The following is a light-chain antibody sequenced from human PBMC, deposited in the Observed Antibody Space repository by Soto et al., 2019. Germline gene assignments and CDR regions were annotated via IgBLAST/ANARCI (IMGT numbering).Light chain of an antibody. CDR3: AAWDDSLDGHVV. CDR1: SSNIGSNT. Sequence: QSVLTQPPSASGTPGQRVTISFSGSSSNIGSNTVSWFQQLPGRAPKLLFYNNNHRPSGVPDRFSGSKSGTSASLAISGLQSEDEADYYCAAWDDSLDGHVVFGGGTQLTVL. J-gene: IGLJ7*01. V-gene: IGLV1-44*01. CDR2: NNN.